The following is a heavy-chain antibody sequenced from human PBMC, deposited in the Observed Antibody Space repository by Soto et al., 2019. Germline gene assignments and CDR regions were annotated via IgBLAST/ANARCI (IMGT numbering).Heavy chain of an antibody. CDR2: ISAYNGNT. CDR1: GYTFPSYG. J-gene: IGHJ4*02. V-gene: IGHV1-18*01. D-gene: IGHD2-21*01. Sequence: SVKVSCKTSGYTFPSYGISWVRQAPGQGLEWMGWISAYNGNTNYAQKLQGRVTMTTDTSTSTAYMELRSLRSDDTAVYYCARDQSYGGAFDYWGQGTLVTVSS. CDR3: ARDQSYGGAFDY.